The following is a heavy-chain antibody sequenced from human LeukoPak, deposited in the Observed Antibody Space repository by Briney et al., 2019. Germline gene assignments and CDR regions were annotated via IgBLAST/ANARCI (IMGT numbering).Heavy chain of an antibody. CDR1: GGTFTSYA. CDR2: IIPIFGTA. D-gene: IGHD2-2*01. Sequence: SVNVSCTASGGTFTSYAINWVRQAPGQGLEWMGGIIPIFGTANYAQKFQGRVTITTDESTSTAYMDLSSLRSEATAVYYCARGYCSGTSCYYPYYFDSWGQGTLVTVSS. J-gene: IGHJ4*02. V-gene: IGHV1-69*05. CDR3: ARGYCSGTSCYYPYYFDS.